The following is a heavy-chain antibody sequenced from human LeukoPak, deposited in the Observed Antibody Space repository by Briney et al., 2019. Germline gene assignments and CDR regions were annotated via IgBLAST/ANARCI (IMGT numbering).Heavy chain of an antibody. V-gene: IGHV3-23*01. J-gene: IGHJ4*02. D-gene: IGHD2-15*01. CDR2: ISGSGGST. CDR3: ARDRPDLGYCSGGSCYYGVNYFDY. CDR1: GFTFSSYT. Sequence: GGSLRLSCAASGFTFSSYTMSWVRQAPGKGLEWVSAISGSGGSTYYADSVKGRFTISRDNSKNTLYLQMNSLRAEDTALYYCARDRPDLGYCSGGSCYYGVNYFDYWGQGTLVTVSS.